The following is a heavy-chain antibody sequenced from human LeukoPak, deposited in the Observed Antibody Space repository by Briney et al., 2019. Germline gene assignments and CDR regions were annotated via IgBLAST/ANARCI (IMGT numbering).Heavy chain of an antibody. V-gene: IGHV3-74*01. D-gene: IGHD4-23*01. CDR2: VGTDGSST. J-gene: IGHJ3*02. Sequence: GGSLRLSCAASGFTFSNYWMDWVRHVPGKGPVWVSRVGTDGSSTAYGDYVKGRFTISRDNAKNTLYLQMNSLRVEDTAVYYCARDKYGGNSNAFDIWGQGTLVTVSS. CDR3: ARDKYGGNSNAFDI. CDR1: GFTFSNYW.